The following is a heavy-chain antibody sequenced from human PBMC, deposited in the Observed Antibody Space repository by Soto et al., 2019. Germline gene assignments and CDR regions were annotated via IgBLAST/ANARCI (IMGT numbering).Heavy chain of an antibody. Sequence: QLQLQESGPGLVKPSETLSLTCTVSGGSISSSSYYWGWIRQPPGKGLEWIGSIDYSGSTYSNPSLKSRVTISVEPSKTQFSLKLSSVTAADTAVYYCARHDWAKPFDYWGQGTLVTVSS. D-gene: IGHD3-9*01. CDR3: ARHDWAKPFDY. V-gene: IGHV4-39*01. J-gene: IGHJ4*02. CDR1: GGSISSSSYY. CDR2: IDYSGST.